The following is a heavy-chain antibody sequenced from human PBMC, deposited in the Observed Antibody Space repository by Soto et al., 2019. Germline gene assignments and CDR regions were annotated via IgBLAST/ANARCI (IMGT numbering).Heavy chain of an antibody. D-gene: IGHD5-12*01. J-gene: IGHJ3*02. Sequence: GGSLRLSCAASGFTFSSYGMHWVRQAPGKGLEWVAVIWYDGSNKYYADSVKGRFTISRDNSKNTLYLQMNSLRAEDTAVYYCASLVAASGLDAFDIWGQGTMVTVS. CDR3: ASLVAASGLDAFDI. CDR2: IWYDGSNK. V-gene: IGHV3-33*01. CDR1: GFTFSSYG.